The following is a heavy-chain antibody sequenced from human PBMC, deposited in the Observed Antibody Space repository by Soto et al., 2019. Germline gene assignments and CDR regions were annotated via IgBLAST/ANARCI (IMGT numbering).Heavy chain of an antibody. V-gene: IGHV3-74*01. CDR2: INGDGSST. CDR1: GFTFSSHW. Sequence: PGGSLRLSCAASGFTFSSHWMEWVRQAPGKGLVWVSRINGDGSSTNYADSVKGRFTISRDNAKNTLYLQMNSLRAEDTAVYYCARVNGGYGGNSDLWGQGTLVTVSS. D-gene: IGHD2-21*02. CDR3: ARVNGGYGGNSDL. J-gene: IGHJ4*02.